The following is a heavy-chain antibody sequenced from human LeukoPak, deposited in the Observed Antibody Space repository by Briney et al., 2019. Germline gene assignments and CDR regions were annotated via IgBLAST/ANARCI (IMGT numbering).Heavy chain of an antibody. CDR2: IRYDGSNK. CDR3: ARVVGATPKSDY. CDR1: GFTFSTYG. V-gene: IGHV3-30*02. D-gene: IGHD1-26*01. J-gene: IGHJ4*02. Sequence: GGSLRLSCAASGFTFSTYGIHWVRQAPGKGLEWVAFIRYDGSNKYYADSVKGRFTISKDNSKNTLFLQMNSLRPEDTAVYYCARVVGATPKSDYWGQGTLVTVSS.